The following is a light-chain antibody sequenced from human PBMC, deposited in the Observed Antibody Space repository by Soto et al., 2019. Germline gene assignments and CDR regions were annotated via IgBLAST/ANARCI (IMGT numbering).Light chain of an antibody. V-gene: IGLV2-11*01. CDR1: SSDVGSYNR. CDR3: CSYAGSYTIDV. Sequence: QSALTQPRSVSGSPGQSVTISCTGTSSDVGSYNRVSWYQQHPGKAPKVMIYDVSQRPSGVPDRFSGSKSGNTASLTISGLQAEDEADYYCCSYAGSYTIDVFGTGTKLTVL. J-gene: IGLJ1*01. CDR2: DVS.